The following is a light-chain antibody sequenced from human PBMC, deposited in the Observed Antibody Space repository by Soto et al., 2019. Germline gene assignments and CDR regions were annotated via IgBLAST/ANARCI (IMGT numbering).Light chain of an antibody. Sequence: QSALTQPASVSGSPGQSITLSCTGTSSDVGSYNLVSWYQQHPGKAPKLMIYEGSKRPSGVSNRFSGSKSGNTASLTISGLQAEDEADYYCCSYAGSSLVVFGGGTKLTVL. V-gene: IGLV2-23*01. CDR3: CSYAGSSLVV. J-gene: IGLJ2*01. CDR1: SSDVGSYNL. CDR2: EGS.